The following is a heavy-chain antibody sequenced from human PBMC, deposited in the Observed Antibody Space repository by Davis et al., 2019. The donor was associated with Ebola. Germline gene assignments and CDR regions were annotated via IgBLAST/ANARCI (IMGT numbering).Heavy chain of an antibody. D-gene: IGHD6-13*01. CDR1: GGSFSGYY. Sequence: PSETLSLTCAVYGGSFSGYYWSWIRQPPGKGLEWIGEINHSGSTNYNPSLKSRVTISVDTSKNQFSLKLSSVTAADTAVYYCASFEQQLGRGYGMDVWGQGTTVTVSS. CDR2: INHSGST. CDR3: ASFEQQLGRGYGMDV. J-gene: IGHJ6*02. V-gene: IGHV4-34*01.